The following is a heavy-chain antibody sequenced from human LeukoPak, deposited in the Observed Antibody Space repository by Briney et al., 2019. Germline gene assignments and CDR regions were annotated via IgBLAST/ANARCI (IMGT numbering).Heavy chain of an antibody. CDR2: KKQDGSEK. D-gene: IGHD2-2*01. CDR3: AGWRGGFCSSTSCPGGLDY. V-gene: IGHV3-7*01. Sequence: GGSLRLSCAASGFTFSSYWMSWVRQAPGKGLEWVANKKQDGSEKYYVDSVKGRFTISRDNAKNSLYLQMNSLRAEDTAVYYCAGWRGGFCSSTSCPGGLDYWGQGTLVTVSS. J-gene: IGHJ4*02. CDR1: GFTFSSYW.